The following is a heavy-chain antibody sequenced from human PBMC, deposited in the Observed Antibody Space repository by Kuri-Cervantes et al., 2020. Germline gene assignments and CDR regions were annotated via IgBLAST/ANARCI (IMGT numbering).Heavy chain of an antibody. D-gene: IGHD3-16*02. J-gene: IGHJ4*02. CDR3: ARVEPDYVWGSYRHSFDY. CDR1: GGSVTSGNYY. CDR2: IYDSGTT. Sequence: SETLSLTCTVSGGSVTSGNYYWSWIRQPPGKGLEWIGNIYDSGTTKYNPSLKSRVTISVDTSKNQFSLKLSSVTAADTAVYYCARVEPDYVWGSYRHSFDYWGQGTLVTVSS. V-gene: IGHV4-61*01.